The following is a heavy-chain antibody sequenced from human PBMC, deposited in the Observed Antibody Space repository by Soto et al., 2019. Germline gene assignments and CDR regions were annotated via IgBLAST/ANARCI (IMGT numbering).Heavy chain of an antibody. Sequence: GGSLRLSCAASGFTFSSYAMSWVRQAPGKGLEWVSAISGSGGSTYYADSVKGRFTISRDNSKNTLYLQMNSLRAEDTAVYYCAKDHYSSLSRFDYWGPVTLDTVSS. CDR2: ISGSGGST. CDR3: AKDHYSSLSRFDY. CDR1: GFTFSSYA. D-gene: IGHD6-6*01. V-gene: IGHV3-23*01. J-gene: IGHJ4*02.